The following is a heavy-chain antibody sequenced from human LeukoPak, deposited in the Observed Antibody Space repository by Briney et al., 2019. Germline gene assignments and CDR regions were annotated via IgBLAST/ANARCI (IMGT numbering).Heavy chain of an antibody. V-gene: IGHV3-23*01. J-gene: IGHJ4*02. D-gene: IGHD3-22*01. Sequence: GGSLRLSCAASGFTFSSYAMSWVRQAPGKGLEWVSAISGSGGSTYYADSVKGRFTISRDNSKNTLYLQMNSLRAEDTAVYYCAREVYYYDSSGYWDWGQGTLVTVSS. CDR1: GFTFSSYA. CDR2: ISGSGGST. CDR3: AREVYYYDSSGYWD.